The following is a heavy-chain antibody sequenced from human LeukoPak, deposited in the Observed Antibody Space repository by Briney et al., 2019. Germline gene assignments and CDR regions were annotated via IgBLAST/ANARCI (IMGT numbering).Heavy chain of an antibody. CDR1: GGSISSTSYY. CDR2: INYSGRT. D-gene: IGHD3-22*01. Sequence: PSETLSLTCSVSGGSISSTSYYWGWIRQPPGKGLEWIGSINYSGRTYYNPSLKSRVTISVDTSKNQFSLKVRSVTAADTAVYYCARESKSYDGSGFYHDYWGQGTLVAVSS. V-gene: IGHV4-39*02. J-gene: IGHJ4*02. CDR3: ARESKSYDGSGFYHDY.